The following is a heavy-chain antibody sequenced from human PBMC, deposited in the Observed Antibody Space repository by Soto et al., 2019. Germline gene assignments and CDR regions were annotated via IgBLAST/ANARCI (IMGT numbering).Heavy chain of an antibody. J-gene: IGHJ3*02. V-gene: IGHV1-2*02. D-gene: IGHD6-19*01. CDR1: GYTFTGYY. Sequence: ASVKVSCKASGYTFTGYYMHWVRQAPGQGLEWMGWINPNSGGTNYAQKFQGRVTMTRDPSISTAYMELSRLRSDDTAVYYCARLVATGYSSGWYAFDIWGQGTMVTVSS. CDR2: INPNSGGT. CDR3: ARLVATGYSSGWYAFDI.